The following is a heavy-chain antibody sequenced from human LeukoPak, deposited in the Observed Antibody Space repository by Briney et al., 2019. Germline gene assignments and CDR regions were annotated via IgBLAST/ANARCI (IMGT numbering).Heavy chain of an antibody. CDR3: ARVWLGAAAGTIHYCYYMDV. CDR1: GYTFISYD. Sequence: ASVKVSCKASGYTFISYDINCVRQASGQGLEWMGWMNPNSGNTGYAQKFQGRVTMTRNTSISTAYMELSSLRSEDTAVYYCARVWLGAAAGTIHYCYYMDVWGKGPRSPSP. J-gene: IGHJ6*03. CDR2: MNPNSGNT. V-gene: IGHV1-8*01. D-gene: IGHD6-13*01.